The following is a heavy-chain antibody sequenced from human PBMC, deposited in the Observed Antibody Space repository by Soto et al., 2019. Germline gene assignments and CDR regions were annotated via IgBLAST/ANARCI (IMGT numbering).Heavy chain of an antibody. V-gene: IGHV3-23*01. CDR2: ISGSGGST. J-gene: IGHJ4*02. D-gene: IGHD2-15*01. CDR3: AKPHRSGGSRYYFDY. CDR1: GFTFSSYA. Sequence: EVQLLESGGGLVQPGGSLRLSCAASGFTFSSYAMSWVRQAPGKGLEWVSAISGSGGSTYYADSVKGRFTISRDNSRNTLYLQMNSLRAEDTAVYYCAKPHRSGGSRYYFDYWGQGTLVTVSS.